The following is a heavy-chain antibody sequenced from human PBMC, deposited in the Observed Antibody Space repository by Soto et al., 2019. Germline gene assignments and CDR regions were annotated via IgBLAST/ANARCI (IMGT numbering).Heavy chain of an antibody. CDR2: IYPGDSDA. CDR1: GYSFNTYW. J-gene: IGHJ4*02. CDR3: ARPGYYDSSGFFNFDY. Sequence: GESLKISCKASGYSFNTYWIGWVRQLPGKGLEWTGIIYPGDSDARYSPSFQGQVTISADKSFTTVYLQWNSLKASDTAIYYCARPGYYDSSGFFNFDYWGQGTLVTVSS. V-gene: IGHV5-51*01. D-gene: IGHD3-22*01.